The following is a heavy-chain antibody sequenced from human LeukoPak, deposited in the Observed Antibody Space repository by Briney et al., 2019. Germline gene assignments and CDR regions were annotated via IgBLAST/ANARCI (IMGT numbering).Heavy chain of an antibody. Sequence: GGSLRLSCAASGFTFSSYGMHWVRQAPGKGLEWVAFIRYDGSNKYYADSVKGRFTISRDNSKNTLYLQMNSLRAEDTAVYYCAKDRTEYYYYYYMDVWGKGTTVTISS. V-gene: IGHV3-30*02. CDR3: AKDRTEYYYYYYMDV. J-gene: IGHJ6*03. D-gene: IGHD4-17*01. CDR2: IRYDGSNK. CDR1: GFTFSSYG.